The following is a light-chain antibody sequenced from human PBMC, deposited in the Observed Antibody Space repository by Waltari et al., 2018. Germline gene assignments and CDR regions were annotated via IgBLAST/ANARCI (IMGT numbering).Light chain of an antibody. Sequence: DIQMTQSSSTLSASVGDIVTLTCRASQSISTWLAWYQQKPGRAPKLLIYKASSLESGVPSRFSGSGSGTEFTLTISSLQPDDFATYYCQQYSSFPRTFGQGTKVEIK. CDR3: QQYSSFPRT. J-gene: IGKJ1*01. V-gene: IGKV1-5*03. CDR2: KAS. CDR1: QSISTW.